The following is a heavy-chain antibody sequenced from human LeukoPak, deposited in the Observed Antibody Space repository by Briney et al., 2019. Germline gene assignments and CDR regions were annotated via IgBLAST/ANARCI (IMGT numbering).Heavy chain of an antibody. CDR3: AKQMVERQQDYYMDV. CDR2: IRHDESNK. Sequence: GGSLRLACVASGFTFSSYGMHWVRQAPGKGLEWVAFIRHDESNKFYADSVKGRFTISRDNSKNTLYLQMSSLRAEDTALYYCAKQMVERQQDYYMDVWGKGTWVAVSS. D-gene: IGHD2-15*01. V-gene: IGHV3-30*02. CDR1: GFTFSSYG. J-gene: IGHJ6*03.